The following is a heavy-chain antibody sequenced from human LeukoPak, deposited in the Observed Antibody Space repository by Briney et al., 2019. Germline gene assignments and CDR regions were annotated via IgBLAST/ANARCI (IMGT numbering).Heavy chain of an antibody. D-gene: IGHD1-26*01. Sequence: GASVKVSCKASGFTFTAYQIHWVRQAPGQGLEWMGWINPNSGSSNYAQKFQGRVTMTRDTSISTAYMELSRLRSDDTAVYYCAREGSGSYEGNWFDPWGQGTLVTVSS. CDR3: AREGSGSYEGNWFDP. V-gene: IGHV1-2*02. CDR1: GFTFTAYQ. J-gene: IGHJ5*02. CDR2: INPNSGSS.